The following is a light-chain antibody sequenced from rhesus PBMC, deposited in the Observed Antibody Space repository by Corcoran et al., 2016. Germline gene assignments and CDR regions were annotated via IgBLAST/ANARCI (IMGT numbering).Light chain of an antibody. CDR1: ENVNNY. J-gene: IGKJ3*01. CDR2: AAS. Sequence: DIKMTQSPSSLSASVGDRVTITCRVSENVNNYSNWFQQKPGKDPKLLIYAASTLQSGVPSRFSGSGSGTDYTFTISILQTEDVATYYCQHSYGTPFTFGPGTKLDIK. V-gene: IGKV1-74*01. CDR3: QHSYGTPFT.